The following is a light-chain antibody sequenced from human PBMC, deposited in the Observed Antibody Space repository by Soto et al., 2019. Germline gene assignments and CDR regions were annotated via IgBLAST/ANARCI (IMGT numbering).Light chain of an antibody. J-gene: IGKJ1*01. V-gene: IGKV3-20*01. CDR2: GAS. CDR1: QSVSSSY. CDR3: QQYGNSPWT. Sequence: EIVLTQSPGTLSLSPGESATLSCRSSQSVSSSYLAWYQQKPGQAPRLLIYGASSRATGIPDRFSGSGSGTDFTLTISSLEPEDFAVYYCQQYGNSPWTFGQGTKVEIK.